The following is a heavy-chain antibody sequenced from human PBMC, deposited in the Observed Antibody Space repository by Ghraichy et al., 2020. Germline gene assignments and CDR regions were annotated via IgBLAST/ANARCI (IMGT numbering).Heavy chain of an antibody. CDR1: GFTFSSYA. CDR3: AKDPGPVLLWFGDSDSSPFDY. CDR2: ISGSGGST. V-gene: IGHV3-23*01. Sequence: GSLRLSCAASGFTFSSYAMSWVRQAPGKGLEWVSAISGSGGSTYYADSVKGRFTISRDNSKNTLYLQMNSLRAEDTAVYYCAKDPGPVLLWFGDSDSSPFDYWGQGTLVTVSS. J-gene: IGHJ4*02. D-gene: IGHD3-10*01.